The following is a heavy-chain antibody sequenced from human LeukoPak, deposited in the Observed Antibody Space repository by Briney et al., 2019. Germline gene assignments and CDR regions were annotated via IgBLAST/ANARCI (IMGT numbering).Heavy chain of an antibody. CDR2: ISGSGGST. V-gene: IGHV3-23*01. Sequence: GGSLRLSCAASGFTFSSYAMSWVRQAPGKGLEWVSAISGSGGSTYYADSVKGRFTISRDNSKNTLYLQMNSLRAKDTAVYYCAKDSGYDSSGYMDYWGQGTLVTVSS. CDR1: GFTFSSYA. D-gene: IGHD3-22*01. J-gene: IGHJ4*02. CDR3: AKDSGYDSSGYMDY.